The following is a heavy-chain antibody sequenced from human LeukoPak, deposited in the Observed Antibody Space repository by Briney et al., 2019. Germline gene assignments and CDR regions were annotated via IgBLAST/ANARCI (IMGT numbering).Heavy chain of an antibody. CDR2: INPGGVST. CDR3: AREIAVSGQRAFDY. V-gene: IGHV1-46*01. D-gene: IGHD6-19*01. CDR1: GYTFTIYF. Sequence: ASVKVSCKASGYTFTIYFIHWVRQAPGQGLEWMGVINPGGVSTTYAQKFQGRITMTRDTSTSTVYMELSSLTSEDTAVYYCAREIAVSGQRAFDYWGQGTLVTVSS. J-gene: IGHJ4*02.